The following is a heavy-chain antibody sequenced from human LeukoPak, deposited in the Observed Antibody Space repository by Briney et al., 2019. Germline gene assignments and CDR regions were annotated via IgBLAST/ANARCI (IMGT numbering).Heavy chain of an antibody. CDR2: IIPIFGTA. J-gene: IGHJ6*03. D-gene: IGHD2-15*01. CDR3: ATLCCGSYYMDV. CDR1: GGTFSSYA. V-gene: IGHV1-69*06. Sequence: SVKVSCKASGGTFSSYAISWVRQAPGQGLEWMGGIIPIFGTANYAQKFQGRVTITADKSTSTAYMELSSLRSEDTAVYYCATLCCGSYYMDVWGKGTTATVSS.